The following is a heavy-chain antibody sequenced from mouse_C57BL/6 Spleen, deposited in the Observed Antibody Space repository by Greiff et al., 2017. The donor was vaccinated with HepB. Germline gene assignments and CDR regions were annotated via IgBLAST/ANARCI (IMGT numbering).Heavy chain of an antibody. CDR1: GFTFSSYA. CDR3: AREYYGSRSAY. CDR2: ISDGGSYT. V-gene: IGHV5-4*01. J-gene: IGHJ3*01. D-gene: IGHD1-1*01. Sequence: EVKLQESGGGLVKPGGSLKLSCAASGFTFSSYAMSWVRQTPEKRLEWVANISDGGSYTYYPDNVKGRFTISRDNAKNNLDLQMSHLKSEDTAMYYCAREYYGSRSAYWGQGTLVTVSA.